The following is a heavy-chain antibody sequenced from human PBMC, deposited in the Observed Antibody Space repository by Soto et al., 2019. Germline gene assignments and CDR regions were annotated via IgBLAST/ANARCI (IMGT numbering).Heavy chain of an antibody. CDR3: AKRRTFSSDWYEFDF. D-gene: IGHD6-19*01. J-gene: IGHJ4*02. Sequence: GGSLRLSCAASGFSFSSYAMNWVRQAPGKGLEWVSAISAGGGTTYYADSVKGRFTISRDNSKDTLYLQMNSLRAEDTAVYYCAKRRTFSSDWYEFDFWGQGTLVTVSS. CDR2: ISAGGGTT. V-gene: IGHV3-23*01. CDR1: GFSFSSYA.